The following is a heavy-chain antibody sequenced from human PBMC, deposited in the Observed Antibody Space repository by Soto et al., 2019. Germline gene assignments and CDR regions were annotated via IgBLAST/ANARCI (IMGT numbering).Heavy chain of an antibody. CDR3: ARHPSNYCSGGSCYLFWAFDI. CDR2: IYPGDSDT. J-gene: IGHJ3*02. D-gene: IGHD2-15*01. Sequence: PGDSLKLSFKGSGYNFTSYWIGWVRQMPGKGLEWMGIIYPGDSDTRYSPSFQGQVTISADKSISTAYLQWSSLKASDTAMYYCARHPSNYCSGGSCYLFWAFDIWGQGTMVT. V-gene: IGHV5-51*01. CDR1: GYNFTSYW.